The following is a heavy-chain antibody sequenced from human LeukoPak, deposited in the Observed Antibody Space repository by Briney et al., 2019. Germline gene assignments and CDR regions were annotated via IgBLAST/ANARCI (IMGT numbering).Heavy chain of an antibody. V-gene: IGHV3-7*01. J-gene: IGHJ1*01. CDR3: ARSKYSSSSQYFQH. CDR2: IKQDGSEK. CDR1: GFTFSSYS. D-gene: IGHD6-6*01. Sequence: SGGSLRLSCAASGFTFSSYSMNWVRQAPGKGLEWGTNIKQDGSEKYHVDSVKGRFTISRDNAKNSLYLQMNSLRAEDTAVYYCARSKYSSSSQYFQHWGQGTLVTVSS.